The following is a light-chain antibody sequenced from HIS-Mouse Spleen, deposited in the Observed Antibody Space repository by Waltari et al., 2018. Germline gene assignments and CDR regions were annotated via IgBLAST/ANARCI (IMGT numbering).Light chain of an antibody. CDR1: TGAVTSGHY. V-gene: IGLV7-46*01. CDR3: LLSYSGAWV. Sequence: QAVVTQEPSLTVSPGGTVTLTCGSSTGAVTSGHYPYWFQQNPGQAPRPLIYDTSNKHSWTPARFSGSLLGGKAALTLSGAQPEDEAEYYCLLSYSGAWVFGGGTKLTVL. J-gene: IGLJ3*02. CDR2: DTS.